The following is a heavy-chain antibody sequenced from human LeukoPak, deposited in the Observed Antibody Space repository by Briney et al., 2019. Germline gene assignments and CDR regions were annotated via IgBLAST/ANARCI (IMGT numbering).Heavy chain of an antibody. J-gene: IGHJ6*02. Sequence: GGSPRLSCAASGFTFSSHSMNWVRQAPGKGLEWVSIISSSSDSIKYADSVKGRFTISRDNAKSSLYLQMNSLRVEDTAMYYCARCSGGRCYPLYAMDVWGQGTTVTVSS. CDR3: ARCSGGRCYPLYAMDV. CDR1: GFTFSSHS. D-gene: IGHD2-15*01. CDR2: ISSSSDSI. V-gene: IGHV3-21*01.